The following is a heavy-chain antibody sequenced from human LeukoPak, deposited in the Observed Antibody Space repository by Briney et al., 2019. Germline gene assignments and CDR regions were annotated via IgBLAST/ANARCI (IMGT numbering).Heavy chain of an antibody. V-gene: IGHV1-69*13. CDR1: GGTFSSYA. CDR3: ARGHYGDYDTYYYYYMDV. Sequence: SVKVSCKASGGTFSSYAISWVRQAPGQGLEWMGGIIPIFGTANYAQKFQGRVTITADESTSTAYMELSSLRSEDTAVYYCARGHYGDYDTYYYYYMDVWGKGTTVTVSS. J-gene: IGHJ6*03. D-gene: IGHD4-17*01. CDR2: IIPIFGTA.